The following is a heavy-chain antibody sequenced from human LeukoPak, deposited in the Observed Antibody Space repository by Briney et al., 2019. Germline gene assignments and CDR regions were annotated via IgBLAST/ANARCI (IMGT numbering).Heavy chain of an antibody. Sequence: PSETLSITCTVSGGSISTSTYYWGWIRQPPGKGLEWIGGIYYGGSTYYNPSLKSRLTISADTSKNQFSLKLSSVTAADTAVYYCARQDRYRGRCIDYWGQGTLVTVSS. D-gene: IGHD1-26*01. CDR3: ARQDRYRGRCIDY. CDR1: GGSISTSTYY. J-gene: IGHJ4*02. CDR2: IYYGGST. V-gene: IGHV4-39*01.